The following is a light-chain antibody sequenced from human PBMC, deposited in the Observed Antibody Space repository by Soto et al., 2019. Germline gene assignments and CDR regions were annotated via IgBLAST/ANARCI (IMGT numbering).Light chain of an antibody. J-gene: IGKJ2*01. Sequence: DIQMTQSPSSLSASVGDRVIITCRASQGIRDALGWYQQKPGKVPKRLIYSASSLQNGVPSRFSGSVSETVFTLTISSPQPEDFATYFCLQHSDYPFTFGQGTRLEI. CDR2: SAS. V-gene: IGKV1-17*01. CDR1: QGIRDA. CDR3: LQHSDYPFT.